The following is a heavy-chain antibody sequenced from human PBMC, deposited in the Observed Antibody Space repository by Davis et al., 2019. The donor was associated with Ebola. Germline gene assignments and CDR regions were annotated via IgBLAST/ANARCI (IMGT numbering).Heavy chain of an antibody. CDR2: IYYSGST. V-gene: IGHV4-39*01. CDR3: ARQSVTIFGGDGMDV. Sequence: MPGGSLRLSCTVSGGSISSSIYYWDWIRQPPGKGLEWIGHIYYSGSTYYNPSLKSRVTMSVDTSKNQFSLRLSSVTAADTAVYYCARQSVTIFGGDGMDVWGQGTTVTVSS. J-gene: IGHJ6*02. D-gene: IGHD3-3*01. CDR1: GGSISSSIYY.